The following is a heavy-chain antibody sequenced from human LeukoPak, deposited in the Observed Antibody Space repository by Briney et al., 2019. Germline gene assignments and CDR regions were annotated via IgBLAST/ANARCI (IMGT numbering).Heavy chain of an antibody. CDR3: ARGPPIKYDILTGYYNFDS. D-gene: IGHD3-9*01. CDR1: GGSFSGYY. V-gene: IGHV4-34*01. J-gene: IGHJ4*02. CDR2: INHSGYT. Sequence: PSETLSLTCAVYGGSFSGYYWTWIRQPPGKGLEWIGEINHSGYTKYNPSLKSRVTISADTSENQFSLKLSSVTAADTAVYYCARGPPIKYDILTGYYNFDSWGQGTLVTVSS.